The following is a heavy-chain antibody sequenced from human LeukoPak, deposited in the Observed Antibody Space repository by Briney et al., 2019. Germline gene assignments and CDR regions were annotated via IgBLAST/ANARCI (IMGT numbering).Heavy chain of an antibody. Sequence: ASVKVSCKASGYTFSGYYMHWVRQTPGQGLEWMGWINPNSGGISYAQKFQGRVTMTRDTSISTAYMELSRLRSDDTAVYYCARDFYDSSDLSDYWGQGTLVTVSS. CDR1: GYTFSGYY. CDR2: INPNSGGI. D-gene: IGHD3-22*01. J-gene: IGHJ4*02. CDR3: ARDFYDSSDLSDY. V-gene: IGHV1-2*02.